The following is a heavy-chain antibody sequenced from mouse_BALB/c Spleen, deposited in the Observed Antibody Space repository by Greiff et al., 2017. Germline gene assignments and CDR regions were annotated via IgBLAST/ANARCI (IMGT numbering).Heavy chain of an antibody. V-gene: IGHV5-12-1*01. CDR1: GFAFSSYD. D-gene: IGHD1-1*01. CDR2: ISSGGGST. Sequence: EVQLVESGGGLVKPGGSLKLSCAASGFAFSSYDMSWVRQTPEKRLEWVAYISSGGGSTYYPDTVKGRFTISRDNAKNTLYLQMSSLKSEDTAMYYCARQDYYGSSYFDYWGQGTTLTVSS. CDR3: ARQDYYGSSYFDY. J-gene: IGHJ2*01.